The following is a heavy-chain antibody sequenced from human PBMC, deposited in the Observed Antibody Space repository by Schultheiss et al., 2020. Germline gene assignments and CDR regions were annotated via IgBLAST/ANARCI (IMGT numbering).Heavy chain of an antibody. CDR3: ARELNYGSGGYGAFDI. CDR1: GYIFTVYY. J-gene: IGHJ3*02. Sequence: ASVKVSCKASGYIFTVYYMHWVRQAPGQGLEWMGWINPNSGGTNYTQKFQGRVTMTRDTSISTAYMELSRLRSDDTAVYYCARELNYGSGGYGAFDIWGQGTMVTVSS. CDR2: INPNSGGT. V-gene: IGHV1-2*02. D-gene: IGHD3-10*01.